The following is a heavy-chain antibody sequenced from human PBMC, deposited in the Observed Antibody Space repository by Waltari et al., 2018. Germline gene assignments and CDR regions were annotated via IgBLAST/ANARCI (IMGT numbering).Heavy chain of an antibody. CDR3: ARDHQRDFGFDY. Sequence: QVQLVESGGGVVQPGRSLRLSCAASGFTFSSYAMHWVRQAPGKGREWVAVISYDGSNKYYADSVKGRFTISRDNSKNTLYLQMNSLRAEDTAVYYCARDHQRDFGFDYWGQGTLVTVSS. D-gene: IGHD3-10*01. J-gene: IGHJ4*02. V-gene: IGHV3-30-3*01. CDR1: GFTFSSYA. CDR2: ISYDGSNK.